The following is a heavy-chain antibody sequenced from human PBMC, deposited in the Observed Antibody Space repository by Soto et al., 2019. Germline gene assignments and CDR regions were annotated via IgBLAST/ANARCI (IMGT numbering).Heavy chain of an antibody. J-gene: IGHJ5*02. CDR3: AREFCSGGNCYTYYFDP. CDR2: ISGSGSST. CDR1: GFTFNKHA. Sequence: PGGSLRLSCVASGFTFNKHALAWVRQAPGKGLEWVSAISGSGSSTNDSDSVKGRFTISRDNAKSTLFLQMNSLRDEDTAVYYCAREFCSGGNCYTYYFDPWGQGIPVTVSS. V-gene: IGHV3-23*01. D-gene: IGHD2-15*01.